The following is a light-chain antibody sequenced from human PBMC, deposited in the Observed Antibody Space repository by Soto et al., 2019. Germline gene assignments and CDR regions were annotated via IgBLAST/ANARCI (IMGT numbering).Light chain of an antibody. Sequence: DIQMTQSPSTLSASVGDRVTITCRASQMIYTWLAWYQQKPGKAPKLLIYEASSLDVGVPSRFSGSGSGTEFTLTISSLQPDDFATYYFQQYNTFWTFGQGTKVDMK. CDR3: QQYNTFWT. V-gene: IGKV1-5*03. J-gene: IGKJ1*01. CDR1: QMIYTW. CDR2: EAS.